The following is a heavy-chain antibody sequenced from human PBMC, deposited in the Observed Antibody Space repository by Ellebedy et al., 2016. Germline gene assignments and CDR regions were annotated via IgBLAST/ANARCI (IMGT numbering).Heavy chain of an antibody. J-gene: IGHJ6*02. V-gene: IGHV1-18*01. CDR2: ISAYNGNT. Sequence: ASVKVSCKASGYTFTSYGISWVRQAPGQGLEWMGWISAYNGNTNYAQKLQGRVTMTTDTSTSTAYMELRSLRSDDTAVYYCARGADQEFYYYYGMDVWGQGTTVTVSS. CDR1: GYTFTSYG. CDR3: ARGADQEFYYYYGMDV.